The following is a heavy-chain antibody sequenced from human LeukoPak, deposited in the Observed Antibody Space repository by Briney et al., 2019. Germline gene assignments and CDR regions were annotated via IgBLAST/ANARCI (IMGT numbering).Heavy chain of an antibody. J-gene: IGHJ5*02. V-gene: IGHV1-2*02. CDR3: AKDPGYSGWQLGFDP. CDR2: INPNSGGT. Sequence: GASVKVSCKASGYTFTGYYMHWVRQAPGQGLEWMGWINPNSGGTNYAQKFQGRVTMTRDTSISTAYMELSRLRSDDTAVYYCAKDPGYSGWQLGFDPWGQGTLVTVSS. D-gene: IGHD5-12*01. CDR1: GYTFTGYY.